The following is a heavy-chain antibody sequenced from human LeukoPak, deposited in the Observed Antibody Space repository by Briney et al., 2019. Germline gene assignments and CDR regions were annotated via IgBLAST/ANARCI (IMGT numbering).Heavy chain of an antibody. J-gene: IGHJ4*02. D-gene: IGHD3-22*01. Sequence: GGSLRLSCAASGFTFSSYAMSWVRQAPGKGLEWVSGISGSGGSIKYADSVKGRFTISRDNSKNTLYLQMNSLRAEDTAVYYCAKGPYYDSSGFNYYFDYWGQGTLVTVSS. CDR3: AKGPYYDSSGFNYYFDY. CDR1: GFTFSSYA. CDR2: ISGSGGSI. V-gene: IGHV3-23*01.